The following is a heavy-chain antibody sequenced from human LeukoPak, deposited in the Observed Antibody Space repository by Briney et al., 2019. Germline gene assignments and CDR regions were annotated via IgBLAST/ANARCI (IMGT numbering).Heavy chain of an antibody. J-gene: IGHJ4*02. CDR2: INSDGSST. V-gene: IGHV3-74*01. D-gene: IGHD2-15*01. CDR1: EFTVTNYW. CDR3: VRETCAGSTCYQLDS. Sequence: GALRLSCGASEFTVTNYWMHWVRQAPGKGLVWVSRINSDGSSTNYADSVKGRFTISRENAKNSVYLQMNSLRAGDTAVYYCVRETCAGSTCYQLDSWGQGTLVTVSS.